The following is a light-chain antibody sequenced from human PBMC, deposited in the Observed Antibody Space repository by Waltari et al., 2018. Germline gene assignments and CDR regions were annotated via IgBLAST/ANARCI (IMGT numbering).Light chain of an antibody. CDR3: QQYYSTPPYT. V-gene: IGKV4-1*01. Sequence: DIVMTQSPDSLAVSLGERATINCKSSRSVLYSSNNKNYLAWYQQKPGPPPKVLIYWASFRESGVPERFSGSGSETDFTLTISSLQAEDVAVYYCQQYYSTPPYTFGQGTKLEIK. CDR2: WAS. CDR1: RSVLYSSNNKNY. J-gene: IGKJ2*01.